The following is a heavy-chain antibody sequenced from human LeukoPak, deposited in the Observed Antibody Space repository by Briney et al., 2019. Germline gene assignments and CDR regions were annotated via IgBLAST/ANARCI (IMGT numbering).Heavy chain of an antibody. Sequence: GGSLRLSCAASGFTFSSYAMSWVRQAPGKGLEWVSAISGSGGSTYYADSVKGRFTISRGNSKNTLYLQMNSLRAEDTAVYYCAKKWGVYSAYYYYMDVWGKGTTVTVSS. J-gene: IGHJ6*03. CDR3: AKKWGVYSAYYYYMDV. CDR1: GFTFSSYA. CDR2: ISGSGGST. D-gene: IGHD1-26*01. V-gene: IGHV3-23*01.